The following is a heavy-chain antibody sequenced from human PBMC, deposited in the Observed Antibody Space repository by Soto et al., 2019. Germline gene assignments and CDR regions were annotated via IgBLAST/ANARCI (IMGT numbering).Heavy chain of an antibody. J-gene: IGHJ6*02. CDR2: IYYSGST. CDR3: ARDREAWYYYYGMDV. V-gene: IGHV4-31*03. Sequence: QVQLQESGPGLVKPSQTLSLTCTVSGGSISIGGYYWSWIRQHPGKGLEWIGYIYYSGSTYYNPSLKSRVTISVDTSKNQFSLKLSSVTAADTAVYYCARDREAWYYYYGMDVWGQGTTVTVSS. D-gene: IGHD2-21*01. CDR1: GGSISIGGYY.